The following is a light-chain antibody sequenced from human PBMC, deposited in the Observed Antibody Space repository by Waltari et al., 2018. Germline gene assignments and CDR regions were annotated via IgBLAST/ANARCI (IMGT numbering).Light chain of an antibody. J-gene: IGLJ3*02. Sequence: QSVLTQPPSASGTPGQRVTISCSGTSSNLGNNVVNWYQQVPGTAPKFLIYRNDPVASGFPDRVSSSKSGTSASLAISGLQSEDEAEYYWASWDDSLNGHWVFGGGTKVTVL. CDR1: SSNLGNNV. CDR3: ASWDDSLNGHWV. V-gene: IGLV1-44*01. CDR2: RND.